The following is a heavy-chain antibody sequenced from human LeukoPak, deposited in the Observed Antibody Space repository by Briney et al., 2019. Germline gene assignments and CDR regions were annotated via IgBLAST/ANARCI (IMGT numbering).Heavy chain of an antibody. V-gene: IGHV3-21*01. CDR1: GFTFSNAW. Sequence: GGSLRLSCAASGFTFSNAWMSWVRQAPGKGLEWVSSISSSSSYIYYADSVKGRFTISRDNAKNSLYLQMNSLRAEDTAVYYCARDAKYSSSSRDYWGQGTLVTVSS. J-gene: IGHJ4*02. D-gene: IGHD6-6*01. CDR3: ARDAKYSSSSRDY. CDR2: ISSSSSYI.